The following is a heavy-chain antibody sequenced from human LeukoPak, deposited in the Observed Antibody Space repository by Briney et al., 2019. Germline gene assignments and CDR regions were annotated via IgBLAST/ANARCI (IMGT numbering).Heavy chain of an antibody. V-gene: IGHV3-33*01. CDR2: IWFDGSNK. CDR1: GFTFSNYD. CDR3: ASSAGALIDC. Sequence: GGSLRLSCAASGFTFSNYDMHWVRQAPGKGLEWVAVIWFDGSNKFYADSVRGRFTISRDNSKNTLYLQMNSLRAEDTAVYYCASSAGALIDCWGQGTLVIVSS. D-gene: IGHD6-19*01. J-gene: IGHJ4*02.